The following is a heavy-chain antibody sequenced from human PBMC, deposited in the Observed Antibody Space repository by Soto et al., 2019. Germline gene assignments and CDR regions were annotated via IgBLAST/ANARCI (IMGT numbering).Heavy chain of an antibody. Sequence: QVQLVESGGGLVKPGGSLRLSCAASGFSFSDYYMTWIRQAPGKGLEWVSYISGSSTYTKYADSVKGRFTISRDNAKNSLYLQMNGLRAEDTAVYYCARSGSGTEYYGLDVWGQGTTVTVSS. V-gene: IGHV3-11*05. CDR3: ARSGSGTEYYGLDV. J-gene: IGHJ6*02. CDR1: GFSFSDYY. CDR2: ISGSSTYT. D-gene: IGHD6-13*01.